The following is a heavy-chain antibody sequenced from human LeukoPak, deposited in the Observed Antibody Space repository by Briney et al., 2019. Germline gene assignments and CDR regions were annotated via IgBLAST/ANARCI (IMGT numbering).Heavy chain of an antibody. J-gene: IGHJ4*02. CDR1: GYTFTTYW. CDR2: IYPGDSDT. Sequence: GESLKISCQGSGYTFTTYWIGWVRQMPGKGLEWMGIIYPGDSDTRYSPSFQGQVTISADKSISTAYLQWSSLKASDTAMYYCARRYYGSGSLPDYWGQGTLVTVSS. V-gene: IGHV5-51*01. CDR3: ARRYYGSGSLPDY. D-gene: IGHD3-10*01.